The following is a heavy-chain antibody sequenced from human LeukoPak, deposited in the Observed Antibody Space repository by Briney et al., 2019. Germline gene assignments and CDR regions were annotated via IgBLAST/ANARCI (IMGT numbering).Heavy chain of an antibody. CDR1: GFTFSSYW. Sequence: PGGSLRLSCAASGFTFSSYWMSWVRQAPGKGLEWVANIKQDGSEKYYVDSVKGRFTISRDSAKNSLYLQMNSLRAEDTAVYYCARENWNDEIDYWGQGTLVTVSS. D-gene: IGHD1-1*01. CDR3: ARENWNDEIDY. CDR2: IKQDGSEK. V-gene: IGHV3-7*01. J-gene: IGHJ4*02.